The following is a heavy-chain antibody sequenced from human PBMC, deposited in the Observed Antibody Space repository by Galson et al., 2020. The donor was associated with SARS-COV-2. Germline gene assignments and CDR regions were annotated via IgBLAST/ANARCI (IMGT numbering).Heavy chain of an antibody. J-gene: IGHJ6*02. D-gene: IGHD6-19*01. CDR1: GFTFSSYA. V-gene: IGHV3-23*01. CDR2: ISGAGGST. CDR3: AKSYSSGWYHHMDV. Sequence: TGGSLRLSCVASGFTFSSYAMIWVRQAPGKRLEWVSPISGAGGSTDYADSVKGRFTISRDNSKNTLYLQMNSLRAEDTAVYYCAKSYSSGWYHHMDVWGQGTTVTVSS.